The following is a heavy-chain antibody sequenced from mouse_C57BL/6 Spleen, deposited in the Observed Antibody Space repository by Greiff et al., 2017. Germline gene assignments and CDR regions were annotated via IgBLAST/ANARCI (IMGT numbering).Heavy chain of an antibody. CDR2: IYPGDGDT. V-gene: IGHV1-82*01. CDR1: GYAFSSSW. J-gene: IGHJ3*01. D-gene: IGHD2-5*01. Sequence: VQLQQSGPELVKPGASVKISCKASGYAFSSSWMNWVKQRPGKGLEWIGRIYPGDGDTNSNGKFKGKATLTADKSSSTAYMQLSSLTSEDSAVYFCARGSNYPFAYWGQGTLVTVSA. CDR3: ARGSNYPFAY.